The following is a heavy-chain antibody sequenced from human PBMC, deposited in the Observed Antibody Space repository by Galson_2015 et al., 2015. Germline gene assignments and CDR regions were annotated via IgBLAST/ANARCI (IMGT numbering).Heavy chain of an antibody. V-gene: IGHV6-1*01. CDR1: GDSVASKSAT. D-gene: IGHD5-24*01. CDR3: PREGWRRDGYEYVDT. Sequence: CAISGDSVASKSATWDWIRQSPSRGLEWLGRTYLRSRWYYDYAESVKGRITISPDTSKNQFSLQLNSVTPEDTAVYYCPREGWRRDGYEYVDTWGQGTLVTVSS. CDR2: TYLRSRWYY. J-gene: IGHJ4*02.